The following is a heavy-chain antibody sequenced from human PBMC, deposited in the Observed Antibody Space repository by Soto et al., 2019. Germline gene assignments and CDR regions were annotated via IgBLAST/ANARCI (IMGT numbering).Heavy chain of an antibody. J-gene: IGHJ6*02. Sequence: ASVKVSCKASGGTFSSYAISWVRQAPGQGLEWMGGIIPIFGTANYAQKFQGRVTITADESTSTAYMELSSLRSEDTAVYYCARRGTSITIFGVVPNRGTLVWGQGTTVTGSS. CDR2: IIPIFGTA. CDR3: ARRGTSITIFGVVPNRGTLV. D-gene: IGHD3-3*01. CDR1: GGTFSSYA. V-gene: IGHV1-69*13.